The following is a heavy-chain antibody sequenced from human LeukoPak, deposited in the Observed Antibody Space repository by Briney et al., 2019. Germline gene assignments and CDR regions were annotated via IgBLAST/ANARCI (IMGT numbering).Heavy chain of an antibody. CDR3: AKGGGGRWLHYFDY. CDR2: ISYDGSSK. J-gene: IGHJ4*02. V-gene: IGHV3-30*18. Sequence: QVQLVESGGGVVQPGRSLRLSCAPFGFTFSSYGMHWVRQAPGKGLEWVAVISYDGSSKYYADSVKGRFTISRDNSKNTLYLQMNGLRAEDTAVYYCAKGGGGRWLHYFDYWGQGTLVTVSS. CDR1: GFTFSSYG. D-gene: IGHD5-24*01.